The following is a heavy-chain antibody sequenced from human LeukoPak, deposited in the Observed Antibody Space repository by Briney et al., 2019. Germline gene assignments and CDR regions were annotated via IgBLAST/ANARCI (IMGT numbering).Heavy chain of an antibody. CDR1: GGFISTYY. CDR2: LSYSGST. CDR3: ARDRYSYGF. Sequence: PSETLSLTCTVSGGFISTYYWSWIRQPAAKGLEWIGFLSYSGSTYHNPSLKSRVTMSVDTSKNQFSLNLRSVTAADTAVYYCARDRYSYGFWGQGILVTVSS. J-gene: IGHJ4*02. D-gene: IGHD5-18*01. V-gene: IGHV4-59*01.